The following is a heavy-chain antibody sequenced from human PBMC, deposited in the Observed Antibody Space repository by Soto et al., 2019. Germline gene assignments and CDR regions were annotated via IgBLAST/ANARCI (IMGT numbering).Heavy chain of an antibody. D-gene: IGHD2-15*01. CDR3: ASDSHCNGGNCPMGGFDK. Sequence: VEPLKISWNGSGYCFSIHWVAWLRQMPGKCLEWVGIIYPGNSNTMYSPSFQGQVTISADTALSTTYLQWDTLKPSDTAIYFCASDSHCNGGNCPMGGFDKWGQGTMVTVSS. J-gene: IGHJ3*02. CDR1: GYCFSIHW. CDR2: IYPGNSNT. V-gene: IGHV5-51*01.